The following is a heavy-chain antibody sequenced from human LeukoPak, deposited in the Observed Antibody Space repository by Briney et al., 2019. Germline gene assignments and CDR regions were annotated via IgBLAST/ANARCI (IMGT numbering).Heavy chain of an antibody. CDR2: IYHSGST. J-gene: IGHJ4*02. D-gene: IGHD3-22*01. Sequence: SGTLSLTCTVSGYSISSGYYWGWIRQPPGKGLEWIGSIYHSGSTYYNPSLKSRVTISVDTSKNQFSLKLSSVTAADTAVYYCARVEYYYDSSGPWIDYWGQGTLVTVSS. CDR3: ARVEYYYDSSGPWIDY. V-gene: IGHV4-38-2*02. CDR1: GYSISSGYY.